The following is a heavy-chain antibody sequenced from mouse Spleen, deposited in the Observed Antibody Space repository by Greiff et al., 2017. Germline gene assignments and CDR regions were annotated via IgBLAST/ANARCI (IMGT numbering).Heavy chain of an antibody. CDR1: GFTFSSYA. J-gene: IGHJ1*01. D-gene: IGHD2-4*01. CDR2: INSNGGST. Sequence: EVHLVESGGGLVKPGGSLKLSCAASGFTFSSYAMSWVRQTPEKRLEWVAAINSNGGSTYYPDTVKDRFTISRDNAKNTLYLQMSSLRSEDTALYYCARQTYDYDEGWYFDVWGAGTTVTVSS. CDR3: ARQTYDYDEGWYFDV. V-gene: IGHV5-6-2*01.